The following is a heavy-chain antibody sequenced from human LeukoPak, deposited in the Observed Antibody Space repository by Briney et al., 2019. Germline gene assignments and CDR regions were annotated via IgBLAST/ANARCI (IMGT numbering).Heavy chain of an antibody. CDR3: ARLRSGEYDSSGYYFDY. CDR2: ISSSSSYT. CDR1: GFTSSDYY. Sequence: GGSLRLSCAASGFTSSDYYMSWIRQAPGKGLERVSYISSSSSYTKYADSVKGRFTISRNNAKNSLYLQMNSQRAEDTAVYYCARLRSGEYDSSGYYFDYWGQGTLVTVSS. J-gene: IGHJ4*02. V-gene: IGHV3-11*03. D-gene: IGHD3-22*01.